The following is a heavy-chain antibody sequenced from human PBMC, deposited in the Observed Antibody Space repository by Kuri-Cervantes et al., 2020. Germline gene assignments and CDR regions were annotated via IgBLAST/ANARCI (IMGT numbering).Heavy chain of an antibody. J-gene: IGHJ4*02. CDR1: GFSLSNARMG. CDR3: ARATTCGTSAPYFDF. V-gene: IGHV2-26*01. D-gene: IGHD1-26*01. CDR2: IFSNDEK. Sequence: SGPTLVKPTETLTLTCTVSGFSLSNARMGVSWIRQPPGKALEWLAHIFSNDEKSYSTSLKSRITISKYTSKNQVVLTMTNMDPVDTATYYCARATTCGTSAPYFDFWGQGTLVTVSS.